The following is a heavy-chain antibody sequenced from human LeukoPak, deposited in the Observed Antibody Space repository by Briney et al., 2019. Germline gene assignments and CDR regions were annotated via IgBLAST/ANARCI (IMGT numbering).Heavy chain of an antibody. CDR3: ARGNYDILTGYPSPPLY. Sequence: GASVKVSCKAPGYTFTGYYMHWVRQAPGQGLEWMGWINPDSGGTNYAQKFQGRVTMTRDTSISTAYMELSRLRSDDTAVYYCARGNYDILTGYPSPPLYWGQGTLVTVSS. D-gene: IGHD3-9*01. V-gene: IGHV1-2*02. CDR1: GYTFTGYY. J-gene: IGHJ4*02. CDR2: INPDSGGT.